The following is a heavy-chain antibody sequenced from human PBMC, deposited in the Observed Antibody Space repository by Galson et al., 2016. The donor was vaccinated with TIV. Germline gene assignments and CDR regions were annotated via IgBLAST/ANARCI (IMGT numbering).Heavy chain of an antibody. CDR3: ARLPSYLGSGNHRFDP. Sequence: SVKVSCKVSGGIFRSDAISWVRQAPGQGLEWMGRITAIFGTANYAQKFQGRVTITADESTNTVYLELSSLTSEDTAVYYCARLPSYLGSGNHRFDPWGQGTLVAVSS. V-gene: IGHV1-69*13. CDR1: GGIFRSDA. CDR2: ITAIFGTA. D-gene: IGHD3-10*01. J-gene: IGHJ5*02.